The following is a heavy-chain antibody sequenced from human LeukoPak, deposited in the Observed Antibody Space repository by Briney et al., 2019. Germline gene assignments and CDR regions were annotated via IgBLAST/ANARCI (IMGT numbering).Heavy chain of an antibody. J-gene: IGHJ5*02. V-gene: IGHV4-59*01. Sequence: SSDTLSLICTVSGGPLNNYYWSWIRQPPGKGLEWIGYIYYSGSTNYNPSLKSRVTISVDTSKNQFSLKMSSVTAADTAVYYCARERSMVRGMSWFEPWGQRTLVTVSP. CDR2: IYYSGST. CDR3: ARERSMVRGMSWFEP. D-gene: IGHD3-10*01. CDR1: GGPLNNYY.